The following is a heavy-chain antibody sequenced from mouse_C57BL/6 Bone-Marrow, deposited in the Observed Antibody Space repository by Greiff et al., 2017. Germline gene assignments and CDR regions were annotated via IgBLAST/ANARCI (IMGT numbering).Heavy chain of an antibody. CDR1: GYAFSSYW. CDR3: ARGGVYYGSRHWYFDV. D-gene: IGHD1-1*01. Sequence: QVQLKQSGAELVKPGASVKISCKASGYAFSSYWMNWVKQRPGQGLEWIGQIYPGDGDTNYNGKFKGKATLTADKSSSTAYMQLSSLTSEDSAVYFCARGGVYYGSRHWYFDVWGTGTTVTVSS. CDR2: IYPGDGDT. V-gene: IGHV1-80*01. J-gene: IGHJ1*03.